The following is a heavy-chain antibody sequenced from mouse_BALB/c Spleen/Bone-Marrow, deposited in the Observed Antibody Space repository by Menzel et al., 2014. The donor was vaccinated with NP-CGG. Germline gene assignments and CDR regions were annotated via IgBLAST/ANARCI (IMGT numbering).Heavy chain of an antibody. D-gene: IGHD2-4*01. J-gene: IGHJ3*01. CDR2: ISGGGSYT. CDR1: GFTFNSYG. CDR3: ARHAYYDQTEVSFVY. Sequence: EVKLVESGGGLVKSGGSLKLSCAASGFTFNSYGMSWVRQTPEKRLEWVATISGGGSYTLYPDSVKGRFTISRGNAKNNLYLQLSSLRSEDTALYYCARHAYYDQTEVSFVYWGQGTLVTVSA. V-gene: IGHV5-9-2*01.